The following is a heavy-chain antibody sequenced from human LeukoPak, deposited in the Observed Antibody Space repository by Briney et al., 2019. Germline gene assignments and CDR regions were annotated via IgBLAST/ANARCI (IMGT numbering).Heavy chain of an antibody. J-gene: IGHJ4*02. CDR2: IYDSGST. D-gene: IGHD3-3*01. CDR3: QSRFLEWLLDY. Sequence: SQTLSLTCTVSGGSISSNNYFWGWIRQPPGKGLEWIGSIYDSGSTYYNPSLKSRVTISVDTSKNQFSLKLNSVTAADTAMYYCQSRFLEWLLDYWGQGTLVTVSS. CDR1: GGSISSNNYF. V-gene: IGHV4-39*01.